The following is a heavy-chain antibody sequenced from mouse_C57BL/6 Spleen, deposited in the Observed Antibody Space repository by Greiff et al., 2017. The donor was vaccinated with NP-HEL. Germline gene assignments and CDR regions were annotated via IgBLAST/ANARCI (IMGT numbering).Heavy chain of an antibody. CDR2: IRNKANGYTT. J-gene: IGHJ4*01. D-gene: IGHD2-4*01. CDR1: GFTFTDYY. Sequence: EVQVVESGGGLVQPGGSLSPSCAASGFTFTDYYMSWVRQPPGKALEWLGFIRNKANGYTTEYSASVKGRFTISRDNSQSILYLQMNALRAEDSATYYCARLIYYDYDGYAMDYWGQGTSVTVSS. V-gene: IGHV7-3*01. CDR3: ARLIYYDYDGYAMDY.